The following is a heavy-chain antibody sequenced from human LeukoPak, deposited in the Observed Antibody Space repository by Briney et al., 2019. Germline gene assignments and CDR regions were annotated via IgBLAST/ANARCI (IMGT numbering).Heavy chain of an antibody. CDR2: ISAYNGNT. CDR1: GYTFTSYG. CDR3: ARDMLVVRALNPIDY. V-gene: IGHV1-18*01. D-gene: IGHD2-15*01. J-gene: IGHJ4*02. Sequence: ASVKVSCKASGYTFTSYGISWVRQAPGQGLEWMGWISAYNGNTNYAQKLQGRVTMTTDTSTSTAYMELRSLRSDDTAVYYCARDMLVVRALNPIDYWGQGTLVTVSS.